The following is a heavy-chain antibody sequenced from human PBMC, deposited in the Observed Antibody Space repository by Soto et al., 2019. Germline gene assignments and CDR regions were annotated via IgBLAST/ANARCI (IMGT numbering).Heavy chain of an antibody. CDR1: GGSISSGEYY. CDR3: ARNYGGNVDY. D-gene: IGHD4-17*01. CDR2: ISYSGST. V-gene: IGHV4-30-4*01. Sequence: SETLSLTCAVSGGSISSGEYYWTWIRQPPGKGLEWIGYISYSGSTHYSPSLKSRVSITVDTSKNQFSLKLSSATAADTAVYYCARNYGGNVDYWGQGTLVTVSS. J-gene: IGHJ4*02.